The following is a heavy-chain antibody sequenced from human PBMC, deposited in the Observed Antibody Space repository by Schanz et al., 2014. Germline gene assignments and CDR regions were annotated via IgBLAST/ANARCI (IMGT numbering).Heavy chain of an antibody. D-gene: IGHD2-2*01. CDR1: GYTFTTYY. Sequence: QVQLVQSGAEVKKPGVSVKVSCKASGYTFTTYYIHWVRQASGQGLEWMGKINPSSGTTRVAQNCQGSLTVTRDTSTSTVNMELSSLRSEDTAEYYCARGGFFDSTGCDSWGQGTLVTVSS. V-gene: IGHV1-46*01. CDR3: ARGGFFDSTGCDS. CDR2: INPSSGTT. J-gene: IGHJ4*02.